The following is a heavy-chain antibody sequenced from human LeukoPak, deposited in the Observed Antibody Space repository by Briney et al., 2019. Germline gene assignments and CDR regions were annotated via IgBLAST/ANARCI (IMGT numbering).Heavy chain of an antibody. CDR1: GLTFSSYW. Sequence: GGSLRLSCAASGLTFSSYWMSWVRQAPGKGLEWVANIKQDGSEKYYVDSVKGRFTISRDNAKNSLYLQMNSLRAEDTAVYYCARFRSSTRGYYFDYWGQGTLVTVSS. D-gene: IGHD2-2*01. CDR3: ARFRSSTRGYYFDY. CDR2: IKQDGSEK. J-gene: IGHJ4*02. V-gene: IGHV3-7*01.